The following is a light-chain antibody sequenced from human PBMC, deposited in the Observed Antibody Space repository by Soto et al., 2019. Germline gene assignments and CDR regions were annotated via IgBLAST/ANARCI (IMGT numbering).Light chain of an antibody. CDR1: QSVSSN. J-gene: IGKJ3*01. CDR2: GAS. CDR3: QQYNSWPPFT. Sequence: EIVMTQSPATLSLSPGERATLSCRASQSVSSNLAWYQQKPGQAPRRLIYGASTRATGIPARFSGSGSGTEFTLTISSLQSEDFAVYYCQQYNSWPPFTFGPGTKVDIK. V-gene: IGKV3-15*01.